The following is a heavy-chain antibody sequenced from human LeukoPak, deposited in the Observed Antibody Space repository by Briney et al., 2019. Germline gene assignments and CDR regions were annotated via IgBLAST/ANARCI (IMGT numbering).Heavy chain of an antibody. Sequence: SETLSLTCTVSGGSISSYYWSWIRQPAGKGLEWIGHIYTSGSTNYNPSLKSRVTMSVDTSKNQFSLKLSSVTAADTAVYYCARDHYDSSGYRVYYYMDVWGKGTTVTVSS. J-gene: IGHJ6*03. V-gene: IGHV4-4*07. CDR3: ARDHYDSSGYRVYYYMDV. CDR1: GGSISSYY. D-gene: IGHD3-22*01. CDR2: IYTSGST.